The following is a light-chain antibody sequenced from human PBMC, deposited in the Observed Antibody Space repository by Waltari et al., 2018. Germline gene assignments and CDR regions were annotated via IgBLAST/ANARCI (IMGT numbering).Light chain of an antibody. Sequence: QSALTQPPSASGSPGQSVTISCTGTSSDVGGYNSVSWFQQRPGKAPKVMLYEVSKSPSGVPDRFSGSKSGNTASLIVSGLQAEDEADYYCSSYAGSKFWVFGGGTKLTVL. V-gene: IGLV2-8*01. J-gene: IGLJ3*02. CDR1: SSDVGGYNS. CDR2: EVS. CDR3: SSYAGSKFWV.